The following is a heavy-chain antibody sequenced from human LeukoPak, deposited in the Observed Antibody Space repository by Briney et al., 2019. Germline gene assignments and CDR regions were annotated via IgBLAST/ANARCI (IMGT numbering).Heavy chain of an antibody. CDR1: GFTFSSYA. Sequence: GGSLRLSCAASGFTFSSYAMSWVRQAPGKGLEWVSAISGSGGSTYYTDSVKGRFTISRDNSKNTLYLQMNSLRAEDTAVYYCAKEFYYDSSGPTHDAFDIWGQGTMVTVSS. CDR2: ISGSGGST. CDR3: AKEFYYDSSGPTHDAFDI. J-gene: IGHJ3*02. D-gene: IGHD3-22*01. V-gene: IGHV3-23*01.